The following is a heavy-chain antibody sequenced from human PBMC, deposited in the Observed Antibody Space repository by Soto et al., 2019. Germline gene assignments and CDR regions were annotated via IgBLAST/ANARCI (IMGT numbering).Heavy chain of an antibody. V-gene: IGHV4-30-4*01. CDR3: ARAGYFYDSSGYYFDAFDI. D-gene: IGHD3-22*01. Sequence: QVQLQESGPGLVKPSQTLSLTCSVSGASISSVDYYWTWIRQPPRKGLEWIGCIYHSGTTYYGPSLKSRVTISVDTSKNQLSLRLNSVTAADTAVYYCARAGYFYDSSGYYFDAFDIWGQGTMVTVSS. CDR2: IYHSGTT. J-gene: IGHJ3*02. CDR1: GASISSVDYY.